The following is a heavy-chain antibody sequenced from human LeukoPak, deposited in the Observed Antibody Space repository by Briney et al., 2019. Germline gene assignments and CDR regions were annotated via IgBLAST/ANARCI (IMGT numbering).Heavy chain of an antibody. CDR3: ARDTMVRGVYYFDY. D-gene: IGHD3-10*01. J-gene: IGHJ4*02. CDR2: ISYDGSNK. CDR1: GFTFSSYA. V-gene: IGHV3-30-3*01. Sequence: RSLRLSCAASGFTFSSYAMHWVRQAPGKGLEWVAVISYDGSNKYYADSVKGRFTISRDNSKNTLYLQMNSLRAEDTAVYYCARDTMVRGVYYFDYWGQGTLVTVSS.